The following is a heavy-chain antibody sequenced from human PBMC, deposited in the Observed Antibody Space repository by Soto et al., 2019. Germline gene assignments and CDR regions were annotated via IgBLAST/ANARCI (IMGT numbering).Heavy chain of an antibody. CDR2: ISYSGRT. D-gene: IGHD3-3*01. J-gene: IGHJ5*02. CDR1: GGSCNNGDHY. Sequence: SETLSLTCTVSGGSCNNGDHYWSWIRQPPGKGLEWIGYISYSGRTDYNPSLKTRLTISVDTSKNQFSLRLSSVTAADTAVYYCARDYDFWSGKIRWFDPWGQGTLVTVSS. V-gene: IGHV4-30-4*01. CDR3: ARDYDFWSGKIRWFDP.